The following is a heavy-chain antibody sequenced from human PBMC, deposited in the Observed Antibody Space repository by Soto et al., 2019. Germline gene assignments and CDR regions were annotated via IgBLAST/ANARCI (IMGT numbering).Heavy chain of an antibody. CDR2: ISSSSSYI. CDR3: ARDPGDYGDYVHYYYYMDV. CDR1: GFTFSGYS. J-gene: IGHJ6*03. D-gene: IGHD4-17*01. V-gene: IGHV3-21*01. Sequence: PGGSLRLSCAASGFTFSGYSMNWVRQAPGKGLEWVSSISSSSSYIYYADSVKGRFTISRDNAKNSLYLQMNSLRAEDTAVYYCARDPGDYGDYVHYYYYMDVWGKGTTVTVSS.